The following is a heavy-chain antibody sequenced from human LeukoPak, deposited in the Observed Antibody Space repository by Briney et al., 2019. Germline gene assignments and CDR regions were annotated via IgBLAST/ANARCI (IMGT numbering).Heavy chain of an antibody. CDR1: GYSFTSYW. J-gene: IGHJ3*02. Sequence: GESLKISCKGSGYSFTSYWIGWVRQMPGKGLEWMGIIYPGDPDTRYSPSFQGQVTISADKSISTAYLQWSSLKASDTAMYYCARREDSSGYFLDDAFDIWGQGTMVTVSS. D-gene: IGHD3-22*01. V-gene: IGHV5-51*01. CDR2: IYPGDPDT. CDR3: ARREDSSGYFLDDAFDI.